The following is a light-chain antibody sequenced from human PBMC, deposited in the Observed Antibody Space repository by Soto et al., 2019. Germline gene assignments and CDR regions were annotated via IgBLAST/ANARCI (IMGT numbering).Light chain of an antibody. CDR2: DAS. J-gene: IGKJ1*01. V-gene: IGKV3-11*01. CDR1: QSVSSY. CDR3: QQRSNWTPT. Sequence: EIVLTQSPATLSSSPGERATLSCRASQSVSSYLAWYQQKPGQAPRLLIYDASNRATGIPARFSGSGSGTDFNLTISRLEPEDFAVYYCQQRSNWTPTFGQGTKVDIK.